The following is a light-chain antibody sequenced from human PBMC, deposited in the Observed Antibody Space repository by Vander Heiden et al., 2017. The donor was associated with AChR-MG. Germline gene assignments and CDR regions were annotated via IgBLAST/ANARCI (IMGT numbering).Light chain of an antibody. V-gene: IGKV2-30*02. CDR3: MQGTHWPQWT. CDR1: RTLVHLDRYTH. J-gene: IGKJ1*01. CDR2: NVS. Sequence: DVAMTQPPLPLPVTLGQPASTSCRSSRTLVHLDRYTHLNWFQQRQGQSPRRLIHNVSTRDSGVPDRFSGSGSGSDFTLKISRVEAEDVGVYYCMQGTHWPQWTFGQGTKVEIK.